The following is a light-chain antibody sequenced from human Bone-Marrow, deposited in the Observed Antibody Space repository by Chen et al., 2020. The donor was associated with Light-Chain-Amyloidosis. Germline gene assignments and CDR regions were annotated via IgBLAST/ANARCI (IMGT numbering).Light chain of an antibody. CDR3: QQLNSYPSIT. V-gene: IGKV1-9*01. Sequence: DIQLTQSPSFLSASVGDRVTITCRASQGISVYFAWYQQKPGKAPNLLIYGASTLQSGVPSRFSGSGSGTDFTLTISGLQPEDFATYYCQQLNSYPSITFGQGTRLEIK. J-gene: IGKJ5*01. CDR1: QGISVY. CDR2: GAS.